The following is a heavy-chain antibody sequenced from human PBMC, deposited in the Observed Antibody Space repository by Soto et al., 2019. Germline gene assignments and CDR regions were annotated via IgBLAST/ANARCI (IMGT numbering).Heavy chain of an antibody. V-gene: IGHV3-30*18. CDR3: AKDQLERGGYYYDSSGYPPDY. Sequence: PGGSLRLSCAASGFTFSRYGMHWVRQAPGKGLEWVAVISYDGRNKYQADAVKGRFTISRDNSKNTPYLQMNSLRAEDTAVYYCAKDQLERGGYYYDSSGYPPDYWGQGTLVTVSS. CDR2: ISYDGRNK. D-gene: IGHD3-22*01. CDR1: GFTFSRYG. J-gene: IGHJ4*02.